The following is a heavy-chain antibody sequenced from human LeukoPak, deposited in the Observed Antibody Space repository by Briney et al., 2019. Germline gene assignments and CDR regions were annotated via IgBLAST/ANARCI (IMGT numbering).Heavy chain of an antibody. D-gene: IGHD3-22*01. V-gene: IGHV3-21*01. Sequence: GGSLRLSCAASGFTFSSYAMSWVRQTPGEGLEWVASIRSSSNYMYYTDSLKGRFTISTDDAKVSLYMRKCSLRADDTAVYYCARDLSYSRDNAFDLWGQGTMVTVSS. CDR3: ARDLSYSRDNAFDL. CDR2: IRSSSNYM. CDR1: GFTFSSYA. J-gene: IGHJ3*01.